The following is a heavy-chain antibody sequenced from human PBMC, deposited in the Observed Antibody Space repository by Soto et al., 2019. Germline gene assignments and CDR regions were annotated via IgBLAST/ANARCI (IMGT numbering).Heavy chain of an antibody. Sequence: PSETLSLTCTVSGRSIRGYYWNWILQPPGKGREYIGHIYYIGTTNYNPSLKSRANISIETSQNQFYMTLTSVTAADTAAYFCARGGSNYGANALDIWDQGTMVT. CDR2: IYYIGTT. J-gene: IGHJ3*02. CDR1: GRSIRGYY. D-gene: IGHD5-18*01. V-gene: IGHV4-59*01. CDR3: ARGGSNYGANALDI.